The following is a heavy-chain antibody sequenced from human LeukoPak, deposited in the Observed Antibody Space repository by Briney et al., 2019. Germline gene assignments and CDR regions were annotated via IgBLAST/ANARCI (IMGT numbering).Heavy chain of an antibody. V-gene: IGHV4-59*08. J-gene: IGHJ4*02. D-gene: IGHD1-26*01. CDR2: IYYSGST. Sequence: SETLSLTCTVSGGSISSYYWSWIRQPPGKGLEWIGYIYYSGSTNYNPSLKSRVTISVDTSKNQFSLKLSSVTAADTAVYYCARRASSGSYYEHYFDYWGQGTLVTVSS. CDR3: ARRASSGSYYEHYFDY. CDR1: GGSISSYY.